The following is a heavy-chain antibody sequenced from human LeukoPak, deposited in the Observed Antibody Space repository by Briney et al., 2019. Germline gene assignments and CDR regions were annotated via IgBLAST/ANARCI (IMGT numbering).Heavy chain of an antibody. CDR2: IKHRGRS. J-gene: IGHJ4*02. V-gene: IGHV4-38-2*02. CDR1: GSSISSDYY. D-gene: IGHD2-15*01. Sequence: SETLSLTCSVSGSSISSDYYWGWVRQPPGKGLEWIGSIKHRGRSYYNPSLKSRVTISVDTSKNQFSLQLSSVTAADTAVYYCARVVDATSIDYWGQGILVTVSS. CDR3: ARVVDATSIDY.